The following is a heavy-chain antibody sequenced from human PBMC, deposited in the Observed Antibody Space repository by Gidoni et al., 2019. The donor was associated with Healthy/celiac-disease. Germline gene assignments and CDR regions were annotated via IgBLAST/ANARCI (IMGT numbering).Heavy chain of an antibody. Sequence: EVQLLESGGGLVQPGGSLRLSCAASGFTFSSYAMSGVRQAPGKGLEWVSAISGSGGSTYYADSVKGRFTISRDNSKNTLYLQMNSLRAEDTAVYYCANKVGATDSFDIWGQGTMVTVSS. CDR1: GFTFSSYA. V-gene: IGHV3-23*01. CDR2: ISGSGGST. J-gene: IGHJ3*02. D-gene: IGHD1-26*01. CDR3: ANKVGATDSFDI.